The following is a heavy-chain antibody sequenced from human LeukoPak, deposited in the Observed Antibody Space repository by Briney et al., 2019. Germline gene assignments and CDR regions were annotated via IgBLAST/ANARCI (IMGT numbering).Heavy chain of an antibody. CDR1: GGSISSYY. CDR2: IFTSTST. D-gene: IGHD3-10*01. CDR3: ARARRSGGITLIRGVKDRGWFDA. J-gene: IGHJ5*02. Sequence: PSETLSLTCTVSGGSISSYYWTWVRQPAGRGLEWIGRIFTSTSTNYNPSLKSRVTISGDTSKNQFSLELTSVTAADTAVYYCARARRSGGITLIRGVKDRGWFDAWGQGTLVTVSS. V-gene: IGHV4-4*07.